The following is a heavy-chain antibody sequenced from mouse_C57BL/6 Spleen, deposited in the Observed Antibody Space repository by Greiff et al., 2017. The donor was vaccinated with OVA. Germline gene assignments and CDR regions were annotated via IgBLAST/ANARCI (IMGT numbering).Heavy chain of an antibody. CDR2: IRNKADGYTT. Sequence: EVQGVESGGGLVQPGGSLSLSCAASGFTFTDYYMSWVRQPPGKALEWLGFIRNKADGYTTEYSASVKGRFTISRDNSQSILYLQMNALRAEDSATYYCARYDYDGFAYWGQGTLVTVSA. D-gene: IGHD2-4*01. CDR1: GFTFTDYY. J-gene: IGHJ3*01. V-gene: IGHV7-3*01. CDR3: ARYDYDGFAY.